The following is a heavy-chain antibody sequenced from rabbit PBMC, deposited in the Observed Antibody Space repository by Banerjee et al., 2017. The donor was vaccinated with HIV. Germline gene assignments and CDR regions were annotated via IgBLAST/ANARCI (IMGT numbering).Heavy chain of an antibody. Sequence: QSLEESGGDLVKPGASLTLTCKVSGFSFSSTYWICWVRQAPGKGLEWIACIYGGSHGNHYYASWAKGRFTISSHNAQNTVSLQMNSLTAADTATYFCARDLAGVIGWNFNLWGPGTLVTVS. D-gene: IGHD4-1*01. CDR2: IYGGSHGNH. CDR3: ARDLAGVIGWNFNL. V-gene: IGHV1S40*01. CDR1: GFSFSSTYW. J-gene: IGHJ4*01.